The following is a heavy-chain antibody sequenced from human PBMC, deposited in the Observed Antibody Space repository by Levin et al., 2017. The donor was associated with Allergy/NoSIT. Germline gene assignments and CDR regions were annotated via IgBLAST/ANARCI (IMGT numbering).Heavy chain of an antibody. V-gene: IGHV3-48*01. CDR1: GFTFSSYA. Sequence: PPGGSLRLSCATSGFTFSSYAMNWVRQAPGKGLEWVSYISTSGDTVYYADSVKGRFTISRDNATNSLYLQMNGLRADDTAVYYCVRDQLLFYTSIWYQFDYWGQGTLVTVSS. CDR2: ISTSGDTV. D-gene: IGHD6-13*01. CDR3: VRDQLLFYTSIWYQFDY. J-gene: IGHJ4*02.